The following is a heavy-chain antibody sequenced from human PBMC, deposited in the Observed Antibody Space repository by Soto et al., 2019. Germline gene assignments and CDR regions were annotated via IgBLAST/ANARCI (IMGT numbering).Heavy chain of an antibody. D-gene: IGHD3-22*01. CDR3: ARGYYYDSSGYLTDAFDI. Sequence: QVQLVESGGGVVQPGRSLRLSCAASGFTFSSYAMHWVRQAPGKGLEWVAVISYDGSNKYYADSVKGRSTISRDNSKNTLYLQMNSLRAEDTAVYYCARGYYYDSSGYLTDAFDIWGQGTMVTVSS. J-gene: IGHJ3*02. CDR2: ISYDGSNK. CDR1: GFTFSSYA. V-gene: IGHV3-30-3*01.